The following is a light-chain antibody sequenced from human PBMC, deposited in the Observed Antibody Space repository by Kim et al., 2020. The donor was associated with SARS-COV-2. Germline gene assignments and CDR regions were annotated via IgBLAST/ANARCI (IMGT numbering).Light chain of an antibody. CDR1: QSVGSF. J-gene: IGKJ1*01. CDR2: DSS. V-gene: IGKV3-11*01. CDR3: QQRSNWPRT. Sequence: EIVLTQSPATLSLSPGERGTLSCRASQSVGSFLAWYQQKPGQPPRLLIYDSSNRATGVPARFSGSGSGTDFTLTISSLEPEDFAVYYCQQRSNWPRTFGQGTKVDIK.